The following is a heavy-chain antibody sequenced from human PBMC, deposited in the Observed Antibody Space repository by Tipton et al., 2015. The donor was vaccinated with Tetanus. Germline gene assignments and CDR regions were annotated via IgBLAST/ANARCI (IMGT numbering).Heavy chain of an antibody. CDR3: ARDLVRDYGGFLDL. D-gene: IGHD4-23*01. V-gene: IGHV3-64*02. Sequence: SLRLSCAASGFTFSSYAMHWVRQAPGKGLEYVSAISSNGGSTYYADSVKGRFTISRDNSKNTLYLQMGSLRAEDMAVYYCARDLVRDYGGFLDLWGRGTLVTVSS. CDR1: GFTFSSYA. CDR2: ISSNGGST. J-gene: IGHJ2*01.